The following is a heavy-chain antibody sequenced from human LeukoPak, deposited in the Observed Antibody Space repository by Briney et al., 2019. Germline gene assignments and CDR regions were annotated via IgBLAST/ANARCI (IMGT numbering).Heavy chain of an antibody. CDR2: IYTSGST. CDR3: ARDKDDSSGYDWFDP. D-gene: IGHD3-22*01. Sequence: ASETLSLXCTVSGGSSSSYYWSWIRQPAGKGLEWIGRIYTSGSTNYNPSLKSRVTTSVDTSKNQFSLKLSSVTAADTAVYYCARDKDDSSGYDWFDPWGQGTLVTVSS. CDR1: GGSSSSYY. J-gene: IGHJ5*02. V-gene: IGHV4-4*07.